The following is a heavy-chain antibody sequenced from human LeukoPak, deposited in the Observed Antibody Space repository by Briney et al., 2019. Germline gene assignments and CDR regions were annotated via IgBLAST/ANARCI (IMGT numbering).Heavy chain of an antibody. Sequence: GGSLRLSCSVSGLTFSTFAMHWVRQAPGKGLEYVSGISSNGVSTYYADSVKGRFTISRDNSKNTLYPQMSSLRTEDTAVYYCVKDTARVPGDYWGRGTLVTVSS. J-gene: IGHJ4*02. V-gene: IGHV3-64D*06. CDR1: GLTFSTFA. CDR3: VKDTARVPGDY. CDR2: ISSNGVST. D-gene: IGHD5-18*01.